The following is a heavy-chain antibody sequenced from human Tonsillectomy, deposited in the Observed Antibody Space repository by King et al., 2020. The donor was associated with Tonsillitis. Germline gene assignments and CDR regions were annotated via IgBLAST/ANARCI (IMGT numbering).Heavy chain of an antibody. D-gene: IGHD3-22*01. Sequence: VQLQQWGAGLLKPSETLSLTCAVYGGSFSGYYWRWIRQPPGKGLEWIGEINHSGSTNYNPSLKSRVTISVDTSKNQFSLKLSSVTAADTAVYYCARSFDLHYDSSGYYPYWGQGNLVIVSS. J-gene: IGHJ4*02. CDR1: GGSFSGYY. CDR3: ARSFDLHYDSSGYYPY. V-gene: IGHV4-34*01. CDR2: INHSGST.